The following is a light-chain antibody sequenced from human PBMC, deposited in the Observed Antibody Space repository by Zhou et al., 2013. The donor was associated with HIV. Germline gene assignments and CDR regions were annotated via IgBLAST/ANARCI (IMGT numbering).Light chain of an antibody. Sequence: EIVLTQSPGTLSVWSPGESATLSCRASQSIGSSYLAWYQQKPGQAPRLLIFSVSSRATGIPDRFSGSGSGTDFTLTISRLEPEDFAVYYCQQRSNWPPTFGQGTKVEIK. CDR1: QSIGSSY. V-gene: IGKV3D-20*02. CDR3: QQRSNWPPT. J-gene: IGKJ1*01. CDR2: SVS.